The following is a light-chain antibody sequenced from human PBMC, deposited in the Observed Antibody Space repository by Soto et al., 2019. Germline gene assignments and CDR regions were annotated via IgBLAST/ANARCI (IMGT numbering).Light chain of an antibody. Sequence: EIVLTQSPATLSLSPGERATLSCRASPSVSSYLAWYQHKPGQAPRLLIYDASNRASGIPARFSGSGSGTDFTLTISSLEPEDFAVYYCQQRFNWPPITFGQGTKVEIK. J-gene: IGKJ1*01. CDR1: PSVSSY. CDR2: DAS. CDR3: QQRFNWPPIT. V-gene: IGKV3-11*01.